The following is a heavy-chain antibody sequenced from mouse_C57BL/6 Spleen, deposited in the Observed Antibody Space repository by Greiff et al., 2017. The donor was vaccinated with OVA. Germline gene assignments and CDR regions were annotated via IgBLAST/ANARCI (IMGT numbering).Heavy chain of an antibody. Sequence: DVKLVESGGGLVQPGGSLSLSCAASGFTFTDYYMSWVRQPPGKALEWLGFIRNKANGYTTEYSASVKGRFTISRDNSQSILYLQMNALRAEDSATYYCARSGLGDYAMDYWGQGTSVTVSS. V-gene: IGHV7-3*01. CDR2: IRNKANGYTT. CDR1: GFTFTDYY. J-gene: IGHJ4*01. CDR3: ARSGLGDYAMDY. D-gene: IGHD3-1*01.